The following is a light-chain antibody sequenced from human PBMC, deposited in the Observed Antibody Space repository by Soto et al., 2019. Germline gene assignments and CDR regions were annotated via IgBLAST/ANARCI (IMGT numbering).Light chain of an antibody. Sequence: QSALTQPASVAGSPGQSITISCTGASSDVGSYNLVSWYQQHPGKAPKLMIYEVSQRPSGVSNRFSGSKSGNTASLTISGLQAEDEADYYCCSYAGSGLGVFGGGTKL. CDR3: CSYAGSGLGV. J-gene: IGLJ2*01. V-gene: IGLV2-23*02. CDR2: EVS. CDR1: SSDVGSYNL.